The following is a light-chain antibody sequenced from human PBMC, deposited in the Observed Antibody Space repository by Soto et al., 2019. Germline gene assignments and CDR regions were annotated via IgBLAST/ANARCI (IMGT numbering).Light chain of an antibody. Sequence: QSVLTQPASVSGSPGQSITISCTGTSSDVGGYNYVSWYQQHPGKATKLVIYDVSNRPSGVSNRFSGSKSGNTASLTISGLQAEDEADYYCNSYTSSSTYVFGTGTKVTVL. V-gene: IGLV2-14*01. CDR2: DVS. CDR3: NSYTSSSTYV. CDR1: SSDVGGYNY. J-gene: IGLJ1*01.